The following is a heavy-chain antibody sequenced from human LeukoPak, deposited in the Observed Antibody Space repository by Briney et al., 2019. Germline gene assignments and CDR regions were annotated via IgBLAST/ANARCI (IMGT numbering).Heavy chain of an antibody. Sequence: PSETLSLTCTVSGGSISSSSYSWSWIRQPPGKGLEWIGYIYYSGSTNYNPSLKSRVTISVDTSKNQFSLKLSSVTAADTAVYYCAREVKGSGMYYDFWSGYSRDGGYFDYWGQGTLVTVSS. CDR3: AREVKGSGMYYDFWSGYSRDGGYFDY. CDR2: IYYSGST. D-gene: IGHD3-3*01. V-gene: IGHV4-61*01. CDR1: GGSISSSSYS. J-gene: IGHJ4*02.